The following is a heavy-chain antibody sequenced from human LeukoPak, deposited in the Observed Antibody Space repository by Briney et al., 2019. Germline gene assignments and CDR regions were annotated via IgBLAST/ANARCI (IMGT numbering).Heavy chain of an antibody. CDR3: AKTLDYYDSSGAAFDI. CDR2: ISWNSGSI. J-gene: IGHJ3*02. D-gene: IGHD3-22*01. V-gene: IGHV3-9*03. CDR1: GFTFDDYA. Sequence: PGRSLRLSCAASGFTFDDYAMHWVRHAPGKGLEWVSGISWNSGSIGYADSVKGRFTISRDNAKNSLYLQMNSLRAEDMALYYCAKTLDYYDSSGAAFDIWGQGTMVTVSS.